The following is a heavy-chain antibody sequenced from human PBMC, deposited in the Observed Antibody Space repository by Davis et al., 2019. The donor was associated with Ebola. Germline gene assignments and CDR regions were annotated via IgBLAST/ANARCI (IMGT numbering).Heavy chain of an antibody. V-gene: IGHV3-7*01. D-gene: IGHD3-10*01. J-gene: IGHJ6*02. CDR3: ASRMGRGVTLYYYYYGMDV. CDR2: IKADGSAK. CDR1: GFTFSSSW. Sequence: PGGSLRLSCAASGFTFSSSWMTWVRQAPEKGLEWVATIKADGSAKYYVDSVKGRFTISRDNSNNTLYLQMNSLRAEDTAVYYCASRMGRGVTLYYYYYGMDVWGQGTTVTVSS.